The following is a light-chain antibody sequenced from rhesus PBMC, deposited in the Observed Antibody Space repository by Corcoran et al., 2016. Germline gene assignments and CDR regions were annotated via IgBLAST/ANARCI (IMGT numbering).Light chain of an antibody. Sequence: QSAPIQHPSVSGSLGQSVTISCTGTSRDIGRYNYVSWYRQQPGTTTKLMMYNVNRRPSGVSDRFSGSKSGNTASLTISGLQAEDEADYYCSSYETSYTYIFGAGTRLTVL. V-gene: IGLV2-11*01. CDR3: SSYETSYTYI. CDR1: SRDIGRYNY. J-gene: IGLJ1*01. CDR2: NVN.